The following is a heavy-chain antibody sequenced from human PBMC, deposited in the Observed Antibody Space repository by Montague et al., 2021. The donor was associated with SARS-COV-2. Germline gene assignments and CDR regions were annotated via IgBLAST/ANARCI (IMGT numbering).Heavy chain of an antibody. CDR1: GGYISEYD. D-gene: IGHD3-10*01. J-gene: IGHJ4*02. V-gene: IGHV4-59*08. CDR3: ARHRGFGDLWALDY. CDR2: VYFTGST. Sequence: SETLSLTCSLSGGYISEYDCCWIRQSPGTRLDLIGYVYFTGSTDXNPSLKSRVTISVDTSKNQFSLQLASVTAADTAVYYCARHRGFGDLWALDYWGQGTLVAVSS.